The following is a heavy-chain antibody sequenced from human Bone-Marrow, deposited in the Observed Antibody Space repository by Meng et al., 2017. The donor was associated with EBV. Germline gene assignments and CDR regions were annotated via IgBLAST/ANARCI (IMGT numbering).Heavy chain of an antibody. CDR2: LSGTGTDT. D-gene: IGHD6-19*01. J-gene: IGHJ4*02. CDR1: GFSFSSYA. V-gene: IGHV3-23*01. Sequence: EVQLLEAGGGLVQPGGSLRLCCSASGFSFSSYAMSWVRQAPGKGLEWVSALSGTGTDTYYADSVKGRFTISRDNSKNTVYLQMNSLRGEDTAIYYCAKDGEGSGWYGTTIDYWGQGSLVTVSS. CDR3: AKDGEGSGWYGTTIDY.